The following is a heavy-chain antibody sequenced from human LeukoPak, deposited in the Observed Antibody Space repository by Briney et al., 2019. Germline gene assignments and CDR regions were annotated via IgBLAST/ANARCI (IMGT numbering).Heavy chain of an antibody. J-gene: IGHJ6*02. CDR3: ARDKSSSWGYYYYGMDV. D-gene: IGHD6-13*01. CDR2: ISSSGSTI. Sequence: PGGSLRLSCAASGFTFSDYYMSWIRQAPGKGLVWVSYISSSGSTIYYADSVKGRFTISRDNAKNSLYLQMNSLRAEDTAVYYCARDKSSSWGYYYYGMDVWGQGTTVTVSS. V-gene: IGHV3-11*01. CDR1: GFTFSDYY.